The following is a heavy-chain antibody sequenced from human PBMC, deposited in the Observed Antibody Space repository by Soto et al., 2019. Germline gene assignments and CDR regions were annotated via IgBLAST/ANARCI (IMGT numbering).Heavy chain of an antibody. V-gene: IGHV3-23*01. CDR3: AKGVELDV. CDR2: IGDSGAST. D-gene: IGHD1-26*01. J-gene: IGHJ6*04. CDR1: GFSFSSFA. Sequence: EVLLLESGGGLVQPGGSLRLFCEASGFSFSSFAMNWVRQAPGKGLEWVSAIGDSGASTYYADSVKGRFTISRDNSRNTLYLQLNSLRAEDTAVYYCAKGVELDVWDNGTTVTVSS.